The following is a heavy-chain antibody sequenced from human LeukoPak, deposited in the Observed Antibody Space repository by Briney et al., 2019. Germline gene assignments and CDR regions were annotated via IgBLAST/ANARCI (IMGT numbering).Heavy chain of an antibody. CDR3: AGYSGYVDPFFWDY. V-gene: IGHV3-7*01. CDR1: GFTFSSYW. Sequence: PGGSLRLSCAATGFTFSSYWMSWVRQAPGKGLEWVANIKQDGSEKYYVDSVKGRFTISRDNAKNSLYLQMNSLRAEDTAVYYCAGYSGYVDPFFWDYWGQGTLVTVSS. J-gene: IGHJ4*02. CDR2: IKQDGSEK. D-gene: IGHD5-12*01.